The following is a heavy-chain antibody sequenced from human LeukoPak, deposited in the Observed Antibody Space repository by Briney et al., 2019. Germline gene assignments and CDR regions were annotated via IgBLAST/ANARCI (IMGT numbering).Heavy chain of an antibody. V-gene: IGHV1-18*01. Sequence: ASVKVSCKASGYTLITYAINWVRQAPGQGLEWMGWISAYNGDTSYTQKLQGRVTMTTDTSTNTAYMELRSLRSDDTAMYYCARMKDGYLGRLDYWGQGTLVTVSS. D-gene: IGHD5-18*01. J-gene: IGHJ4*02. CDR2: ISAYNGDT. CDR1: GYTLITYA. CDR3: ARMKDGYLGRLDY.